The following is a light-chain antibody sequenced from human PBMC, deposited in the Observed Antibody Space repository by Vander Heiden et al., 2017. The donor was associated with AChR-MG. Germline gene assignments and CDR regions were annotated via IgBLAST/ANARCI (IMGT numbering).Light chain of an antibody. Sequence: DTVLTQFPAPLMVPLGAEATLNCKSSQSVLFRWNNKSYLAWYQQKPGQPPRLLIYWASTREFGVPDRFSGSGSGTDFTLTISSLQAEDVAVYYCQQDLSTPFSFGHGTRVDLK. J-gene: IGKJ3*01. CDR2: WAS. CDR1: QSVLFRWNNKSY. V-gene: IGKV4-1*01. CDR3: QQDLSTPFS.